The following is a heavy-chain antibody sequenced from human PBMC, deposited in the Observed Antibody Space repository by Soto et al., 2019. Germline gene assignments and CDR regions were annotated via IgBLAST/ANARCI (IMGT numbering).Heavy chain of an antibody. Sequence: EVQLLESGGGLVQPGGSLRLSCAASGFTFSPYAMSWVRQAPGKGLEWVSSISGSGGSTHYADSVKGRFTVSRDNSKRALALQMSSVREEDTATYYCAKGLRRLLRTQYYYGLDVWGRGTTVTVSS. CDR2: ISGSGGST. J-gene: IGHJ6*02. CDR3: AKGLRRLLRTQYYYGLDV. CDR1: GFTFSPYA. D-gene: IGHD3-10*01. V-gene: IGHV3-23*01.